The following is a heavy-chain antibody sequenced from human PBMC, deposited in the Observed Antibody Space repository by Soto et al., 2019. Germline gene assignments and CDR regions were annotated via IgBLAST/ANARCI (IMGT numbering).Heavy chain of an antibody. CDR1: GDSFTPFW. J-gene: IGHJ5*02. CDR3: ARLRIATNNYKWFDP. CDR2: IYPDDSDT. Sequence: VESLSIWCKGSGDSFTPFWIVWVLQTPGKGLECMGIIYPDDSDTKYSSSFQGQVTISADKSSSTAYLQWSRLRLVTAADTAVYYCARLRIATNNYKWFDPWGQGTMVTVSS. D-gene: IGHD2-21*01. V-gene: IGHV5-51*01.